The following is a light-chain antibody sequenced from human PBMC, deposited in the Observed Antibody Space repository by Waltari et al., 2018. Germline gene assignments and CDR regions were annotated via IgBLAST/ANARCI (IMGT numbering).Light chain of an antibody. J-gene: IGKJ1*01. V-gene: IGKV3-20*01. Sequence: EIVLTQSPGTLSLSQGERATLSCRASQSVSSSYLAWYQQKPGQAPRLLIYGASSRATGIPDRFSGSGSGTHFTLTISRLEPEDFAVYYCQQYGSSPETFGQGTKVEIK. CDR2: GAS. CDR1: QSVSSSY. CDR3: QQYGSSPET.